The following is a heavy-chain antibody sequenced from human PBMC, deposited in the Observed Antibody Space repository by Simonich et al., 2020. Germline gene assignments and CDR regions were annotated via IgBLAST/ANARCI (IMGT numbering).Heavy chain of an antibody. CDR1: GYTFTSNG. CDR2: IISYNSNT. D-gene: IGHD1-1*01. CDR3: ARSTTGTTAFDI. V-gene: IGHV1-18*01. J-gene: IGHJ3*02. Sequence: QIQLVQSGAEVKKPGASVKVSCKSSGYTFTSNGISWVRHAPGQGLEWMGWIISYNSNTNHAQKLQGRVTMTKDTSTSTAYRELRSLRADDTAVYYCARSTTGTTAFDIWGQGTMVTVSS.